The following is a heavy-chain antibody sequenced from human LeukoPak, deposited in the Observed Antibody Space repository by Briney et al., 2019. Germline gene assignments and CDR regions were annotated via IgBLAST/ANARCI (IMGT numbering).Heavy chain of an antibody. J-gene: IGHJ4*02. CDR2: VSGRGRST. Sequence: GGSLRLSCAASGLTLTNSAMSWVRQAPGKGLEWVSPVSGRGRSTYYADSVKGRFNVSKDNSRNTLYLEMRSLRAEDTAVYFCAQHRGFFGVTEYFAFWGQGTLVTVSS. CDR3: AQHRGFFGVTEYFAF. V-gene: IGHV3-23*01. CDR1: GLTLTNSA. D-gene: IGHD3-3*01.